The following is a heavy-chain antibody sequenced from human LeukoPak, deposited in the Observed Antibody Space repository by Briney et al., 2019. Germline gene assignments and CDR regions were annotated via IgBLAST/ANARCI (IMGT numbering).Heavy chain of an antibody. CDR2: ISAKNGKT. CDR3: ARDRNSGSSLDI. Sequence: ASVKVSCKASGYTFTNYGISWVRQAPGQGLEWVGWISAKNGKTNYAQKVQGRVTMTTDTSTTTAYMELSSLKSDDTAVYYCARDRNSGSSLDIWGQGTMLTVSS. V-gene: IGHV1-18*01. J-gene: IGHJ3*02. CDR1: GYTFTNYG. D-gene: IGHD6-6*01.